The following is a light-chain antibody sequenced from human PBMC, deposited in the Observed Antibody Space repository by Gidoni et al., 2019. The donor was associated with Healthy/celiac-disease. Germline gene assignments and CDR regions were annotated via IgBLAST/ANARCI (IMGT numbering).Light chain of an antibody. CDR3: CSYAGSYTLV. CDR2: DVS. J-gene: IGLJ2*01. V-gene: IGLV2-11*01. CDR1: SSDVGGYNY. Sequence: QSALTQPRSVSGSPCQSVTISCTGTSSDVGGYNYVSWYHQHPGKAPKLMIDDVSKRHSGVPDRFSGSKSGNTASLTISGLQAEDEADYCCCSYAGSYTLVFGGGTKLTVL.